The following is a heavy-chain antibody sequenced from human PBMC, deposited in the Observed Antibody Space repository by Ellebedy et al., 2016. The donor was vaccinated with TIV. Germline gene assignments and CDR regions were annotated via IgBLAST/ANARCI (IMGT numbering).Heavy chain of an antibody. J-gene: IGHJ6*02. CDR2: IYSGGST. D-gene: IGHD1-26*01. Sequence: GESLKISXAASGFTVSSNYMSWVRQAPGKGLEWVSVIYSGGSTYYADSVKGRFTISRDNSKNTLYLQMNSLRAEDTAVYYCAGSGSYPRYYYYGMDVWGQGTTVTVSS. CDR3: AGSGSYPRYYYYGMDV. CDR1: GFTVSSNY. V-gene: IGHV3-53*01.